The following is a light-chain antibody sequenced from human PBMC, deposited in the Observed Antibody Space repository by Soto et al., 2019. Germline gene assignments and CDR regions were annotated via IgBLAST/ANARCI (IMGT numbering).Light chain of an antibody. J-gene: IGKJ1*01. CDR1: ESLVHSDGNTY. CDR2: KVS. Sequence: DIVMTQSPLSLSVTLGQPASISCRSSESLVHSDGNTYLHWYQQRPGQSPRRLIYKVSRRDSGVPDRLSGSGSATDFTLRISRVEAEYVAVYYCMQGSHWPSWTFGQVTKVDIK. CDR3: MQGSHWPSWT. V-gene: IGKV2-30*02.